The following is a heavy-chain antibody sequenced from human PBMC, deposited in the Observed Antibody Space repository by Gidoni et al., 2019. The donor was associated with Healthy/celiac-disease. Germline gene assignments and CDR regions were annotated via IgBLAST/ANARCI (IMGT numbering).Heavy chain of an antibody. J-gene: IGHJ1*01. Sequence: QVQRVESGGGVVQPGRSLRLAWAASGCTFSCYGMHWVRQAPGKGLGCVAVISYDGSNKSYAASVTGRFTISRDNSKNTLYLQMNSLRAEDTAVYYCAKAHSSGWYEYFQHWGQGTLVTVSS. D-gene: IGHD6-19*01. CDR1: GCTFSCYG. CDR2: ISYDGSNK. V-gene: IGHV3-30*18. CDR3: AKAHSSGWYEYFQH.